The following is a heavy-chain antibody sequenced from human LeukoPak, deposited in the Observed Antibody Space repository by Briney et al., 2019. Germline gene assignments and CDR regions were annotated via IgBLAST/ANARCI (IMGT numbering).Heavy chain of an antibody. CDR2: IYPGDSDT. CDR3: ARFGLTSSLDY. D-gene: IGHD2-2*01. J-gene: IGHJ4*02. CDR1: GYSFTSYW. Sequence: GESLKISCKASGYSFTSYWIGWVRQMPGKGLEWMGIIYPGDSDTRCSPSFQGQVTMSVDKSISTAYLQWSSLRASDTAMYFCARFGLTSSLDYWGQGTLVTVSS. V-gene: IGHV5-51*01.